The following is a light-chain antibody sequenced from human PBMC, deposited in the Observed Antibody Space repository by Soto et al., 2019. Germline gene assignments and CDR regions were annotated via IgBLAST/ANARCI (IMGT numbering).Light chain of an antibody. Sequence: DIQMTQSPSSVSASVGDRVTITCRASQSISTWLAWYQQKPGRAPKRLIYGSSTLQSGVPARFSGSGSGTEFTLTISSLQPEDFATYYCLQHKVFPRTFGQGTKVDIK. J-gene: IGKJ1*01. CDR3: LQHKVFPRT. CDR1: QSISTW. CDR2: GSS. V-gene: IGKV1-12*01.